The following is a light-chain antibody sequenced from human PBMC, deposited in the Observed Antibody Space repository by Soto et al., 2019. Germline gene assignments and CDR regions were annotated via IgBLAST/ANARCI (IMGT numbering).Light chain of an antibody. V-gene: IGKV1-39*01. J-gene: IGKJ1*01. CDR3: QQYSSYPT. CDR1: QSISSY. CDR2: AAS. Sequence: VHMTLSPSGLSSSVGDTVTITCRASQSISSYLNWYQQKPGKAPKLLIYAASSLQSGVPSRFSGSGAGAQFTLAISSLQDDDFATYYCQQYSSYPTFGQGTKVDIK.